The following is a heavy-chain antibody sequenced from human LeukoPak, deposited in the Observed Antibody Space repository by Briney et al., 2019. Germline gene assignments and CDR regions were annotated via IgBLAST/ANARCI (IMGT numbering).Heavy chain of an antibody. CDR2: ISAYNGNT. V-gene: IGHV1-18*04. D-gene: IGHD5-18*01. CDR3: AREGYSYPFDY. Sequence: GASVTVSFKASGYTFTSYGISWVRQAPGQGLEWMEWISAYNGNTNYAQKLQGRVTMTTDTSTSTAYMELRSLRSDDTAVYYCAREGYSYPFDYWGQGTLVTVSS. CDR1: GYTFTSYG. J-gene: IGHJ4*02.